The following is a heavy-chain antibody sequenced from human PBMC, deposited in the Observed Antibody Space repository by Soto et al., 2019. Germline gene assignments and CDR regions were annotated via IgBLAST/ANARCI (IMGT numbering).Heavy chain of an antibody. Sequence: LQLVESGGGLVQPGGSLRLSCAASGFAFSSFSMTWVRQAPGKGLEWISYISSTTTTIYYADSVKGRFTISRDSAENSLYQQMNSLRDEDTAVYYCTGVPLRVSLSQTYGMDVWGQGTTVTVSS. CDR2: ISSTTTTI. V-gene: IGHV3-48*02. CDR1: GFAFSSFS. CDR3: TGVPLRVSLSQTYGMDV. D-gene: IGHD2-8*01. J-gene: IGHJ6*02.